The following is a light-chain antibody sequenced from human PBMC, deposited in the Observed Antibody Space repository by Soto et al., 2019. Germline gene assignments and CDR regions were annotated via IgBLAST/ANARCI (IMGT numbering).Light chain of an antibody. J-gene: IGLJ2*01. Sequence: QSALPQPRSVSGSPGQSVTISCTGTSSDVGGYNYVSWYQQHPGKAPKLMIYDVSKRPSGVLDRFSGSKSGNTASLTISGLQAEDEADYYCCSYAGSYTVVFGGGTKLTVL. CDR2: DVS. CDR3: CSYAGSYTVV. CDR1: SSDVGGYNY. V-gene: IGLV2-11*01.